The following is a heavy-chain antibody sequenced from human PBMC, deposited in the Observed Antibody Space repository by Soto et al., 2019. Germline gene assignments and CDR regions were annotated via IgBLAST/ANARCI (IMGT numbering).Heavy chain of an antibody. CDR3: ARGAPYYYDSSGYSYSDY. Sequence: PGGSLRLSCAASEFTFSSYTMTWGRQAPWKGLEWVSSISSSSFYIYYADSVKGRFTISRDNAKNSLSLQMNSLRAEDTAVYYCARGAPYYYDSSGYSYSDYWGQGTLVTVSS. V-gene: IGHV3-21*01. D-gene: IGHD3-22*01. J-gene: IGHJ4*02. CDR1: EFTFSSYT. CDR2: ISSSSFYI.